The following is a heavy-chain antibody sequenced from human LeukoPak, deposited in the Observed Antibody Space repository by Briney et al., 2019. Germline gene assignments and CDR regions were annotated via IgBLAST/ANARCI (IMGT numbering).Heavy chain of an antibody. V-gene: IGHV3-23*01. J-gene: IGHJ4*02. CDR3: AKDLEGATTYYYDSSGCFDY. CDR2: ISGSGGST. Sequence: GGSLRLSCAASGFTFSSYAMSWVRQAPGKGLEWVSAISGSGGSTYYADSVKGRFTISRDNSKNTLYLQMNSLRAEDTAVYYCAKDLEGATTYYYDSSGCFDYWGQGTLVIVSS. D-gene: IGHD3-22*01. CDR1: GFTFSSYA.